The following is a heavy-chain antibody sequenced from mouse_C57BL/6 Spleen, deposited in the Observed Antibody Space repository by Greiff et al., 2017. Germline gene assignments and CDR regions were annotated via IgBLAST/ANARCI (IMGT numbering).Heavy chain of an antibody. D-gene: IGHD2-2*01. CDR2: IDPSDSET. CDR3: AGGYDGYYAMDY. CDR1: GYNFTSYW. Sequence: QVQLKQPGAELVRPGSSVKLSCKASGYNFTSYWMHWVKQRPIQGLEWIGNIDPSDSETHYNQKFKDKATLTVDKSSSTAYMQLSSLTSEDAAVYYCAGGYDGYYAMDYWGQGTSVTVSS. J-gene: IGHJ4*01. V-gene: IGHV1-52*01.